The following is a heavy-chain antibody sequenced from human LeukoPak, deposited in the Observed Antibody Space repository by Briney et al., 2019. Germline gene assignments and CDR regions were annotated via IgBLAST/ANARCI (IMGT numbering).Heavy chain of an antibody. CDR1: GGSISSSSYY. CDR2: IYYSGST. CDR3: ASWNDEAGFDY. D-gene: IGHD1-1*01. V-gene: IGHV4-39*07. Sequence: SETLSLTCTVSGGSISSSSYYWGWIRQPPGKGLEWIGSIYYSGSTYYNPSLKSRVTISVDTSKNQFSLKLSSVTAADTAVYYCASWNDEAGFDYWGQGTLVTVSS. J-gene: IGHJ4*02.